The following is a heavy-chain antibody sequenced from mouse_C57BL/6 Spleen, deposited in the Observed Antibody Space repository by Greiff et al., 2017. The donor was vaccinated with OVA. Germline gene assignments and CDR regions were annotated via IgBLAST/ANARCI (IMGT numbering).Heavy chain of an antibody. Sequence: EVQLVESGGGLVKPGGSLKLSCAASGFTFSSYAMSWVRQTPEKRLEWVATISDGGSYTYYPDNVKGRFTISRDNAKNNLYLQMSHLKSEDTAMYYCARGGYYGSGYFDVWGTGTTVTVSS. CDR3: ARGGYYGSGYFDV. CDR1: GFTFSSYA. D-gene: IGHD1-1*01. CDR2: ISDGGSYT. J-gene: IGHJ1*03. V-gene: IGHV5-4*01.